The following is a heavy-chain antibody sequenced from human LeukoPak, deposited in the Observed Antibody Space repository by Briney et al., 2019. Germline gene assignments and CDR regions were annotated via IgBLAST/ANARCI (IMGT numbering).Heavy chain of an antibody. J-gene: IGHJ4*02. CDR3: GRVLGGGNSVHFDY. V-gene: IGHV1-8*02. CDR1: GYTFRIYD. Sequence: GASVKVSCKASGYTFRIYDINWVRQATGQGLEWMGWINPNTGNTGYAQKFQGRVTFTRDPSISTAYMELSSLTSEDTAVYYCGRVLGGGNSVHFDYWGQGALVTVSS. CDR2: INPNTGNT. D-gene: IGHD4-23*01.